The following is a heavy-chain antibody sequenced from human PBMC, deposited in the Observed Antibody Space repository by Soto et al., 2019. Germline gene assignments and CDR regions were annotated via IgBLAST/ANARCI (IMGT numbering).Heavy chain of an antibody. D-gene: IGHD6-13*01. V-gene: IGHV3-23*01. CDR2: IGGNSEDA. Sequence: GGSLRFPCAASGFTFNNYAMTWVSQDAGNGREWVSAIGGNSEDAYYADSVKGRFTISRDNSKNALYLQMNSVRVEDTAVYYCASPKVTSSWSSDYWCQGTLLTVSS. CDR1: GFTFNNYA. J-gene: IGHJ4*02. CDR3: ASPKVTSSWSSDY.